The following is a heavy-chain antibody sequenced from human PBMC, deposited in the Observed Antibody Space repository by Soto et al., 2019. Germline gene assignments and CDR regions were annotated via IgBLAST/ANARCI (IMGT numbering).Heavy chain of an antibody. J-gene: IGHJ4*02. V-gene: IGHV2-5*02. CDR3: ARTPIAARRKVFDY. Sequence: QITLKESGPTLVKPTQTLTLTCTFSGFSLSNSGVGVGWIRQPPGKALEWLALIYWDDDKRYSPSLKSRLTITKHTSKHQLVLRMTNMVPVDTATYYCARTPIAARRKVFDYWGQGTLVTVSS. CDR1: GFSLSNSGVG. CDR2: IYWDDDK. D-gene: IGHD6-6*01.